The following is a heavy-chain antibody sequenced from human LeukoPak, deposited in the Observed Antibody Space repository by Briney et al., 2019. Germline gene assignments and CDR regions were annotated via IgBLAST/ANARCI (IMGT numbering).Heavy chain of an antibody. CDR1: GGSISSYY. Sequence: SETLSLTCTVSGGSISSYYWSWIRQPPGKGLEWIGYIYYSGSTNYNPSLKSRVTISVDTSRNQFSLKLSSVTAADTAVYYCARLLTGSHGDYWGQGTLVTVSS. CDR2: IYYSGST. J-gene: IGHJ4*02. V-gene: IGHV4-59*08. CDR3: ARLLTGSHGDY. D-gene: IGHD3-10*01.